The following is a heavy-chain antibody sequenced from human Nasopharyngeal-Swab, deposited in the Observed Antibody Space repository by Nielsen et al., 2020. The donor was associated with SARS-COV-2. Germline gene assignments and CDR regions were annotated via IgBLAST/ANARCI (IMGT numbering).Heavy chain of an antibody. V-gene: IGHV3-7*01. J-gene: IGHJ6*02. D-gene: IGHD3-3*01. Sequence: GESLKISCSVSGFTFRNYWMSWVRQAPGKGLEWVANIKQDGSETYYVDSVKGRFTISRDSAKNSLYLQMNSLRPDDTAVYYCARDWSTIFGVIIRGGMDVWGQGTTVTVSS. CDR1: GFTFRNYW. CDR2: IKQDGSET. CDR3: ARDWSTIFGVIIRGGMDV.